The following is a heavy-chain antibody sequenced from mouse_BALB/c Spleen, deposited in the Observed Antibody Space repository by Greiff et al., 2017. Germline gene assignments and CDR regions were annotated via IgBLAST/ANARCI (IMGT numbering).Heavy chain of an antibody. J-gene: IGHJ4*01. V-gene: IGHV5-6-5*01. CDR2: ISSGGST. Sequence: EVQLVESGGGLVKPGGSLKLSCAASGFTFSSYAMSWVRQTPEKRLEWVASISSGGSTYYPDSVKGRFTISRDNARNILYLQMSSLRSEDTAMYYCARAGDYAMDYWGQGTSVTVSS. CDR3: ARAGDYAMDY. CDR1: GFTFSSYA. D-gene: IGHD4-1*01.